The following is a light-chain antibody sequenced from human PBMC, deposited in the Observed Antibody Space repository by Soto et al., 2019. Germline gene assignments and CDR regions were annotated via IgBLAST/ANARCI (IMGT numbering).Light chain of an antibody. J-gene: IGLJ1*01. CDR2: EVT. CDR3: LSFTSSFTYI. V-gene: IGLV2-14*01. Sequence: QSVLTQPASVSGSPGQSITISCTGTSSDVGGYNYVSWYQHHPGKAPKLMIYEVTNRPSGVSIRFSGSKFGTTASLTISGLQAEDEADYYCLSFTSSFTYIFGTGTKVTVL. CDR1: SSDVGGYNY.